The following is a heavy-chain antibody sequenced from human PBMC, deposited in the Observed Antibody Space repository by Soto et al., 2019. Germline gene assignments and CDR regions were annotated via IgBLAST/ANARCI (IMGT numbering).Heavy chain of an antibody. V-gene: IGHV2-5*01. CDR2: IYWNDDK. J-gene: IGHJ6*02. D-gene: IGHD5-18*01. CDR3: AHSGYNHLKVNYYGMDV. CDR1: GFSLRTSGVG. Sequence: SGPTLVNPTQTLTLTCTFSGFSLRTSGVGVGWIRQPPGKALEWLALIYWNDDKRYSPSRKSRLTITKDTSKNQVVLTLTNMDPVDPATYYCAHSGYNHLKVNYYGMDVWGQGTTVTVSS.